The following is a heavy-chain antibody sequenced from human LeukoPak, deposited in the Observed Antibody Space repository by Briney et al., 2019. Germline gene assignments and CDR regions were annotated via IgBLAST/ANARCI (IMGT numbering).Heavy chain of an antibody. CDR2: ISISDSKK. CDR1: GFTFNSYE. CDR3: ARVSWLLSPPDY. V-gene: IGHV3-48*03. D-gene: IGHD2-2*01. J-gene: IGHJ4*02. Sequence: GGSVTLLCAASGFTFNSYEMKWVRQAPGRGRAGVSYISISDSKKYYADSVKGRFTISRDNAKNSLYLQMNSLRAEDTAVYYCARVSWLLSPPDYWGQGTLVTVSS.